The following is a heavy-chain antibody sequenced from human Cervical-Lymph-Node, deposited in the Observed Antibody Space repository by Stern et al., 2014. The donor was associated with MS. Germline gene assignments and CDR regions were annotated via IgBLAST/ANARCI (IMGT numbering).Heavy chain of an antibody. V-gene: IGHV4-39*01. J-gene: IGHJ4*02. CDR1: GDSISSYTHY. CDR2: VYYRGAS. D-gene: IGHD2-8*02. CDR3: AKHACTGAACPFDL. Sequence: QLQLQESGPGLVKPSETLSLTCAVSGDSISSYTHYWAWIRQPPGKGLEWIGSVYYRGASYYTPSLKSPVTISLDTSKNHSPLGLNSVTAADTAVYYCAKHACTGAACPFDLWGQGTLVTVSS.